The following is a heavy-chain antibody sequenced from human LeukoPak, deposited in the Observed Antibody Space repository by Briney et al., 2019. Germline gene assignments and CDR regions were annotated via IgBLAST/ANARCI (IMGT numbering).Heavy chain of an antibody. CDR1: AGSISSYY. V-gene: IGHV4-59*01. Sequence: SETLSLTCTVSAGSISSYYWSWIRQPPGKGLEWIGYIYYSGSTNYNPSLKSRFTISVDTSKNQFSLKLSSVTAADTTVYYCAREGAVAGSAFGYWGQGTLVTVSS. J-gene: IGHJ4*02. CDR2: IYYSGST. D-gene: IGHD6-19*01. CDR3: AREGAVAGSAFGY.